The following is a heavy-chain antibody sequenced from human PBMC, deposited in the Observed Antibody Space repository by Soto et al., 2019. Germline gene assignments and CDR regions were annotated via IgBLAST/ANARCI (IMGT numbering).Heavy chain of an antibody. J-gene: IGHJ6*02. CDR1: GGSISSYY. CDR2: IYTSGST. V-gene: IGHV4-4*07. D-gene: IGHD6-13*01. Sequence: SETLSLTCTVSGGSISSYYWSWIRQPAGKGLEWIGRIYTSGSTNYNTSLKSRVTMSVDTSKNQFSLKLSSVTAADTAVYYCARVVAAAGRDGGYYYYGMDVWGQGTTVTVSS. CDR3: ARVVAAAGRDGGYYYYGMDV.